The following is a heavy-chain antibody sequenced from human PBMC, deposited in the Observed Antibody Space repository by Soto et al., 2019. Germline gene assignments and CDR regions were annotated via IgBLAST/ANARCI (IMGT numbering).Heavy chain of an antibody. Sequence: VQLVESGGTVVQPGGSLRLSCVGSGFTFSSYGMHWVRQAPGKGLECVAVISDTGSSHYYAASVEGRFTISRENSKNTLSLHMDRLRVEDTAVYYCAKDRGGDCPDNSGYFGADYWGQGTPVTVSS. V-gene: IGHV3-30*18. CDR3: AKDRGGDCPDNSGYFGADY. D-gene: IGHD6-25*01. CDR2: ISDTGSSH. CDR1: GFTFSSYG. J-gene: IGHJ4*02.